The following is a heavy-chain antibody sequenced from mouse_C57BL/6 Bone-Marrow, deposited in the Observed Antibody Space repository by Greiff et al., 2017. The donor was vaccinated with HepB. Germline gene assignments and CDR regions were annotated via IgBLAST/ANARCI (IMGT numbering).Heavy chain of an antibody. D-gene: IGHD1-1*01. CDR3: SISLITTVVAPTFYIDY. CDR1: GYTFTSYW. CDR2: IHPSDSDT. J-gene: IGHJ2*01. V-gene: IGHV1-74*01. Sequence: QVQLQQPGAELVKPGASVKVSCKASGYTFTSYWMHWVKQRPGQGLEWIGRIHPSDSDTNYNQKFKGKATLTVDKSSSTAYMQLSSLTSEASAVYYCSISLITTVVAPTFYIDYWGQGTPLTVSS.